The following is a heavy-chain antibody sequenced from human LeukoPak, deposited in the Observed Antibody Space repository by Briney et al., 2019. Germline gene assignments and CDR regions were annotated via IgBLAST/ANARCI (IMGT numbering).Heavy chain of an antibody. CDR3: ATYQLLEYYFDY. J-gene: IGHJ4*02. D-gene: IGHD2-2*01. V-gene: IGHV1-69*04. Sequence: SVKVSCKASGGTFSSYAISWVRQAPGQGLEWMGRIIPILGIANYAQKFQGRVTITADKSTSTAYMELSSLRSEDTAVYYCATYQLLEYYFDYWGQGTLVTVSS. CDR2: IIPILGIA. CDR1: GGTFSSYA.